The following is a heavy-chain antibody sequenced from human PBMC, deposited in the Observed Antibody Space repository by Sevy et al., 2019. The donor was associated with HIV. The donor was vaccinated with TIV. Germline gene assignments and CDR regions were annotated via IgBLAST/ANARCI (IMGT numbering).Heavy chain of an antibody. CDR3: ATAPLIVGATPDAFDI. CDR1: GYTLTELS. CDR2: FDPEDGET. V-gene: IGHV1-24*01. Sequence: ASVKVSCKVSGYTLTELSMHWVRQAPGKGLEWMGGFDPEDGETIYAQKFQGRVTMTEDTSTDTAYMGLSSLRSEDTAVYYCATAPLIVGATPDAFDIRGQGTMVTVSS. J-gene: IGHJ3*02. D-gene: IGHD1-26*01.